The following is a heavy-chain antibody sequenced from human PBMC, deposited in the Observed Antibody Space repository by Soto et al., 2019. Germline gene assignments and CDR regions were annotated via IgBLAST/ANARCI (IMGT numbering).Heavy chain of an antibody. J-gene: IGHJ2*01. V-gene: IGHV1-18*01. CDR2: ISASTRNT. Sequence: QVPLVQSGGEVKKPGAPVKVSCQASGYTFSDYAISWVRQAPGQGLEWMGWISASTRNTDQAQNFQGRVIMTLDTSTNTDYMGLRSLRSDDTAVYYCVRCYCSVGSCYACWHFDLWGRGTLVTVSS. D-gene: IGHD2-15*01. CDR1: GYTFSDYA. CDR3: VRCYCSVGSCYACWHFDL.